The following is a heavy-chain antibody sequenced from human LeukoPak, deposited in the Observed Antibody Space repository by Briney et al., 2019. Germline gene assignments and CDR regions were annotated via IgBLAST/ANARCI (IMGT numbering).Heavy chain of an antibody. CDR3: ARDWGTYYYDSSGYYRPGYYYYGMDV. Sequence: GGSLRLSCAVSGVTVSNNYMAWVRQAPGKGLEWVSVVWHDGRTDYADSVKGRFTISRDNSKNTLYLQMNSLRAEDTAVYYCARDWGTYYYDSSGYYRPGYYYYGMDVWGQGITVTVSS. CDR2: VWHDGRT. CDR1: GVTVSNNY. J-gene: IGHJ6*02. V-gene: IGHV3-66*02. D-gene: IGHD3-22*01.